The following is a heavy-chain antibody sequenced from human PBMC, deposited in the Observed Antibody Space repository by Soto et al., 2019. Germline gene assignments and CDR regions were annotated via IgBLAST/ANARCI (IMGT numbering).Heavy chain of an antibody. CDR3: ARDGIATAGTAFDI. J-gene: IGHJ3*02. V-gene: IGHV1-18*01. CDR1: DYGLISYG. CDR2: ISAYNGNR. Sequence: ASLQVVSKASDYGLISYGFSWVRRSPGQRLEWLEWISAYNGNRNYAQKLNHRVTITKDTSTSKGHMQLRSLRSDNTAVYYCARDGIATAGTAFDIWGQGTMVTVSS. D-gene: IGHD6-13*01.